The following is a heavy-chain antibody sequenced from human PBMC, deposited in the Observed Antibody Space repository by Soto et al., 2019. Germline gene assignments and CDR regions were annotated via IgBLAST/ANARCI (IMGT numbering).Heavy chain of an antibody. V-gene: IGHV4-34*01. Sequence: SETLSLTCAVYGGSFSGYYWSWIRQPPGKGLEWIGEINHSGSTNYNPSLKSRVTISVDTSKNQFSLKLSSVTAADTAVYYCARGGLDIVVVTAIKYYYYYGMDVWGQGNTVTVSA. D-gene: IGHD2-21*02. CDR2: INHSGST. CDR1: GGSFSGYY. J-gene: IGHJ6*01. CDR3: ARGGLDIVVVTAIKYYYYYGMDV.